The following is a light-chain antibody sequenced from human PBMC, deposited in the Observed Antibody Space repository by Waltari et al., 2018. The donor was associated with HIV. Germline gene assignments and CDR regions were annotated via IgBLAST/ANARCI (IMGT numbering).Light chain of an antibody. J-gene: IGKJ4*01. CDR3: QQRRTWPLT. V-gene: IGKV3-11*01. CDR2: EAS. Sequence: EIVLTQSPATLSLSPGDRATLSCSASQSVSPYLAWYQQKPGQAPRLPIYEASDRATGIPARFSGSGSGTDFTLTINSLEPEDFAVYYCQQRRTWPLTFGGGTKVDIK. CDR1: QSVSPY.